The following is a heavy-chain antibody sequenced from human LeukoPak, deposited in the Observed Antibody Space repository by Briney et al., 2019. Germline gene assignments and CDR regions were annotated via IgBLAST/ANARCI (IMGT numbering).Heavy chain of an antibody. D-gene: IGHD3-22*01. Sequence: SETLSLTCTVSGGSISSYYWSWIRQPPGKGLEWIGYIYYSGSTNYNPSLKSRVTISVDTSKNQFSLKLRSVTAADTAVYYCARRRYYDSTGFLDWGQGSLVSVSS. CDR3: ARRRYYDSTGFLD. V-gene: IGHV4-59*08. CDR2: IYYSGST. J-gene: IGHJ1*01. CDR1: GGSISSYY.